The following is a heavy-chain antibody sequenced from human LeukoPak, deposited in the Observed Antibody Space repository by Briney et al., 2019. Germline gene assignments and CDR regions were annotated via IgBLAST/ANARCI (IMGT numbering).Heavy chain of an antibody. J-gene: IGHJ4*02. CDR1: EFIFSSYT. CDR3: VKSGNSYFGH. Sequence: GGSLRLSCSGSEFIFSSYTMYWVRQAPGKGLEYVSGLSTEGERTYFAGAVGDRFIISRDNSKTTLYLQMSGLRPEDTAVYYCVKSGNSYFGHWGQGTLVTVSS. D-gene: IGHD4-23*01. V-gene: IGHV3-64D*09. CDR2: LSTEGERT.